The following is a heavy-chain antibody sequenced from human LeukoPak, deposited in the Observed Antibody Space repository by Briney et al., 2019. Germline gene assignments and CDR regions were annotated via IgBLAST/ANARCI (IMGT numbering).Heavy chain of an antibody. V-gene: IGHV3-9*01. CDR2: ISWNSGGI. J-gene: IGHJ6*02. CDR1: GFTFDDYA. Sequence: PGGSLRLSCAASGFTFDDYAMHWVRQAPGKGLEWVSGISWNSGGIGYADSVKGRFTISRDNAKNSLYLRMNSLRAEDTAVYYCARDAWFGELLVVSPYYYYYGMDVWGQGTTVTVSS. CDR3: ARDAWFGELLVVSPYYYYYGMDV. D-gene: IGHD3-10*01.